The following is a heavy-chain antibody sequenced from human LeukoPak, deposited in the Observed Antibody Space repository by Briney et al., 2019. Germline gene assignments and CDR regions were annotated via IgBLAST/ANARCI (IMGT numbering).Heavy chain of an antibody. Sequence: GGSLTLSCAASGFTFSTYWMTWVRQAPGKGLEWVANIKQDGSEKNYADSMKGRFTISRDNDKKSLYLQMNSLRAEHTAVYYCARDLSRIHLWSNPYFDYWGQGSLASVSS. D-gene: IGHD5-18*01. V-gene: IGHV3-7*01. J-gene: IGHJ4*02. CDR1: GFTFSTYW. CDR3: ARDLSRIHLWSNPYFDY. CDR2: IKQDGSEK.